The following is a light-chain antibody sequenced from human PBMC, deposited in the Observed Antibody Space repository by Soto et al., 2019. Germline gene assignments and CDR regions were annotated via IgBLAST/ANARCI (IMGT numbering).Light chain of an antibody. CDR3: QHYGASQDT. CDR2: GTS. V-gene: IGKV3-20*01. J-gene: IGKJ2*01. CDR1: QSVSSSY. Sequence: EIVLTRSPGTLSLSPGERATLSCRASQSVSSSYLAWYQHKPGQAPRLLIYGTSSRATGTPDRFSGTGSGTDFTLTISRLESEDFAVYYCQHYGASQDTFGQGTKLEIK.